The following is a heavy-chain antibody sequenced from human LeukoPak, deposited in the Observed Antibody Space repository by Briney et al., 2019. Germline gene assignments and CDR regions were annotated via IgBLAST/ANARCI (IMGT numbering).Heavy chain of an antibody. Sequence: GASVKVSCKASGGTFSSYAISWVRQAPGQGLEWMGGIIPIFGTASYAQKFQGRVTITADESTSTAYMELSSLRSEDTAVYYCATTQMDPWLVQPPYYYYGMDVWGQGTTVTVSS. J-gene: IGHJ6*02. CDR1: GGTFSSYA. D-gene: IGHD6-19*01. CDR3: ATTQMDPWLVQPPYYYYGMDV. V-gene: IGHV1-69*13. CDR2: IIPIFGTA.